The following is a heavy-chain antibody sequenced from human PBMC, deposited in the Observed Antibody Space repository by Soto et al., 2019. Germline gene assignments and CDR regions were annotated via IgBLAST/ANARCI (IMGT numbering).Heavy chain of an antibody. Sequence: QITLKESGPTLVKPTQPLTLACTFSGFSLTTTAAGVGWICQPPGKALERLALIYWYDNKQYSHSLKGRLTTTKYTSNYQVVLIMTNMDPVDTATYSCDHGLGYTYGWQYFQTWGQDTLVTVSS. D-gene: IGHD6-19*01. CDR1: GFSLTTTAAG. J-gene: IGHJ1*01. V-gene: IGHV2-5*01. CDR3: DHGLGYTYGWQYFQT. CDR2: IYWYDNK.